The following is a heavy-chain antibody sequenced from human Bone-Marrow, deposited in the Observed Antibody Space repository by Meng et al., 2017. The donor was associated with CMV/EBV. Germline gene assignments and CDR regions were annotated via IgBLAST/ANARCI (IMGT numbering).Heavy chain of an antibody. Sequence: SETLSPTCAVYGGFFSGYYWSWTRQPPGKGLEWIGEINHSGSTYYNPSLKSRVTISVGTSTNQFSLKLSPVTAADTAVYYCARDSLINGSSTSYPYYYYGMDVWGQGTTVTVSS. CDR2: INHSGST. J-gene: IGHJ6*02. CDR1: GGFFSGYY. CDR3: ARDSLINGSSTSYPYYYYGMDV. D-gene: IGHD2-2*01. V-gene: IGHV4-34*01.